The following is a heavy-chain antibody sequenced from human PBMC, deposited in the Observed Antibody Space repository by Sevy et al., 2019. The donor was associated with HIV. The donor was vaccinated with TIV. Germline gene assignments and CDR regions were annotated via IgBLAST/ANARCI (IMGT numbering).Heavy chain of an antibody. CDR2: INPNSDGT. J-gene: IGHJ3*02. Sequence: ASVKVSCKASGYTFTGYYMHWVRQAPGQGLEWMGRINPNSDGTNYSQKFQGRVTMTRDTSISTAYMELSRLRSDDTAVYYCARVSVTMVRGVIISGSSDAFDIWGQGTMVTVSS. D-gene: IGHD3-10*01. V-gene: IGHV1-2*06. CDR3: ARVSVTMVRGVIISGSSDAFDI. CDR1: GYTFTGYY.